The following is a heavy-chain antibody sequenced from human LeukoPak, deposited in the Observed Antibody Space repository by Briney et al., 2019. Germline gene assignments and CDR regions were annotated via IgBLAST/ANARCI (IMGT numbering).Heavy chain of an antibody. CDR2: IYYSGSA. CDR3: ARDGSNWSNDYYHGVDV. D-gene: IGHD4-11*01. V-gene: IGHV4-59*02. CDR1: GDSVTTYY. Sequence: SETLSLTCTVSGDSVTTYYWSWIRQPLGKGLEWLGYIYYSGSATYNPSLKSRVTISVDTSKNQFSLKLSSVTAADTAVYYCARDGSNWSNDYYHGVDVWGQGTTVTVSS. J-gene: IGHJ6*02.